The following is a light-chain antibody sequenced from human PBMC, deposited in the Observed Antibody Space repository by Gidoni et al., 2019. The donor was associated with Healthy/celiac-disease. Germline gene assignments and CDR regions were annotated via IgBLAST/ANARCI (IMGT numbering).Light chain of an antibody. J-gene: IGKJ1*01. V-gene: IGKV2-28*01. CDR1: QSLLHSNGYNY. Sequence: DIVITPSPISLPVTPGEPASISCRSSQSLLHSNGYNYLYWYLQKPGQSPQLLIYLSSKRASGVPDRFSGSGSGTDFTLKISRVEAEDVGVYYCMQALQTTWTFGQGTKVEIK. CDR3: MQALQTTWT. CDR2: LSS.